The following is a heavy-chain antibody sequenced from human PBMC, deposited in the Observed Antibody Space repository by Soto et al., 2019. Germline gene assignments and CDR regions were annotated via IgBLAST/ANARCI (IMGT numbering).Heavy chain of an antibody. D-gene: IGHD3-9*01. Sequence: PGGSLRLSCAASGFTVGSNYMSWVRQAPGKGLEWVSVIYSEGTPYYADSVKGRFTISRENSNNTLYLHTNNLRAEDTAVYYCARSTYYDILTGYYYYYAMDVWGQGTTVTVSS. CDR3: ARSTYYDILTGYYYYYAMDV. CDR2: IYSEGTP. J-gene: IGHJ6*02. CDR1: GFTVGSNY. V-gene: IGHV3-53*01.